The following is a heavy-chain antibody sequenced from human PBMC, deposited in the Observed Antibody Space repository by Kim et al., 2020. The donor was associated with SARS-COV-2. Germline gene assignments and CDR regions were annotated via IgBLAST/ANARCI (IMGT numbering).Heavy chain of an antibody. CDR1: GFTFSSYG. D-gene: IGHD1-20*01. CDR2: IWYDGSNK. V-gene: IGHV3-33*01. J-gene: IGHJ4*02. Sequence: GGSLRLSCAASGFTFSSYGMHWVRQAPGKGLAWVAVIWYDGSNKYYADSVKGRFTISRDNSKNTLYLQMNSLRAEDTAVYYCARDRQTITGTTWDFDYWGQGTLVTVSS. CDR3: ARDRQTITGTTWDFDY.